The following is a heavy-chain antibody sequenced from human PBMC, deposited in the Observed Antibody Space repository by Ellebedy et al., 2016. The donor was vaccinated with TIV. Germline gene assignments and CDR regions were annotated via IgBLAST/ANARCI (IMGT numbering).Heavy chain of an antibody. V-gene: IGHV3-48*01. D-gene: IGHD4-23*01. CDR2: ISSSSSTI. CDR3: ARDAADSGGKFDY. Sequence: GESLKISCAASGFTFSSYSMNWVRQAPGKGLEWVSYISSSSSTIYYADSVKGRFTISRDNSTNTLYLQMNSLRAEDTAVYYCARDAADSGGKFDYWGQGALVTVSS. J-gene: IGHJ4*02. CDR1: GFTFSSYS.